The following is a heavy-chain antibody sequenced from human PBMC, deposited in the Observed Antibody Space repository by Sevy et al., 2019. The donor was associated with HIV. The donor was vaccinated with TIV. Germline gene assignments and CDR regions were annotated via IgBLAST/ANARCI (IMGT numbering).Heavy chain of an antibody. V-gene: IGHV3-30-3*01. Sequence: GGSLRLSCAASGFTFGSYAMHWVRQAPGKGLEWLAFISYDGSRKYYADSVKGRFTISRDNSKYTLFMQVNSLRAEDTALYYCARERDRQALNVWGQGTMVTVSS. CDR2: ISYDGSRK. J-gene: IGHJ3*01. CDR3: ARERDRQALNV. CDR1: GFTFGSYA.